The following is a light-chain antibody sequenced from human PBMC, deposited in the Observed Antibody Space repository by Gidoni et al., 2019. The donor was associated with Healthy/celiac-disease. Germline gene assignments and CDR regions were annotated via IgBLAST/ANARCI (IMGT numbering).Light chain of an antibody. V-gene: IGLV3-21*02. J-gene: IGLJ2*01. CDR2: DDS. CDR3: QVWDSSSDSVV. CDR1: NIGSNS. Sequence: YLLTQPLSVSVAPGQTARITCGGKNIGSNSVHWYQQQPGQAPVLVVYDDSDRPPGIPARFSGSNSGNTATLTISRVEAGDEADYYCQVWDSSSDSVVFGGGTKLTVL.